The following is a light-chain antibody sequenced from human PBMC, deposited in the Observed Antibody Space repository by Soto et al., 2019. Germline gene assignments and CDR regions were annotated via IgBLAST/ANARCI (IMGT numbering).Light chain of an antibody. CDR2: GAS. CDR3: QQYGSSPPST. V-gene: IGKV3-20*01. CDR1: QSVSSSY. J-gene: IGKJ5*01. Sequence: EIVLTQSPGTLSLSPGERATLSCRASQSVSSSYLAWYQQTPGQAPRLLIYGASSRATGIPHRFSGSGSGTDFTLTISRLEPEDFAVYYCQQYGSSPPSTFGQGTRLEIK.